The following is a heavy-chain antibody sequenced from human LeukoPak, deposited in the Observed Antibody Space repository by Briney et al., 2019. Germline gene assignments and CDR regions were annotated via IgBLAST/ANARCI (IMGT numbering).Heavy chain of an antibody. CDR3: ARQPPGVRAFDL. CDR1: GFTFSSFW. V-gene: IGHV3-7*05. J-gene: IGHJ2*01. D-gene: IGHD3-10*01. CDR2: IKQDGTEK. Sequence: PGGSLRLSCAASGFTFSSFWMTWVRQAPGKGLEWAANIKQDGTEKYCVDSVKGRFTVSQDSAKNSLYLQMGSLRAEDTAVYYCARQPPGVRAFDLWGRGTLVTVSS.